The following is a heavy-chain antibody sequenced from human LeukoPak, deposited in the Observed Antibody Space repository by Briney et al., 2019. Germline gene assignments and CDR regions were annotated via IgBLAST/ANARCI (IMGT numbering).Heavy chain of an antibody. CDR3: ARKGYGDY. CDR1: GFTVSSNY. CDR2: IKEDGSEK. J-gene: IGHJ4*02. Sequence: TGGSLRLSCAASGFTVSSNYMSWVRQAPGKGLEWVANIKEDGSEKYYVHSVKGRFTISRDNAKNALYLQMNSLRAEDTAVYYCARKGYGDYWGQGTLVTVSS. D-gene: IGHD5-12*01. V-gene: IGHV3-7*03.